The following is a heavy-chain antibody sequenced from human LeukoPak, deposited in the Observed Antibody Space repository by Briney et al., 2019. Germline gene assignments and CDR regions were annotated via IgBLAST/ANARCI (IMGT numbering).Heavy chain of an antibody. CDR3: ARDSAVAASINWFDP. CDR2: IISIFGIA. CDR1: GGTFSSYA. J-gene: IGHJ5*02. Sequence: SVKVSCKASGGTFSSYAISWVRQAPGQGLEWMGGIISIFGIANYAQKFQGRVTITADESTSTAYMELSSLRSEDTAVYYCARDSAVAASINWFDPWGQGTLVTVSS. D-gene: IGHD6-6*01. V-gene: IGHV1-69*13.